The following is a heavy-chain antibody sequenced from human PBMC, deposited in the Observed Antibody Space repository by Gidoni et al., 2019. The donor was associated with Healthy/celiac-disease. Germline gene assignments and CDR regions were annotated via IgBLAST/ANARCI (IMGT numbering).Heavy chain of an antibody. D-gene: IGHD3-16*01. CDR1: GFTFSSYS. CDR3: ARVNPLGGFDY. CDR2: LSSSSSYI. J-gene: IGHJ4*02. V-gene: IGHV3-21*01. Sequence: EVQLVESGGGLVKPGGSLRLSCAASGFTFSSYSMNWVRQAPGKGLEWVSSLSSSSSYIYYADSVKGRFTISRDNAKNSLYLQMNSLRAEDTAVYYCARVNPLGGFDYWGQGTLVTVSS.